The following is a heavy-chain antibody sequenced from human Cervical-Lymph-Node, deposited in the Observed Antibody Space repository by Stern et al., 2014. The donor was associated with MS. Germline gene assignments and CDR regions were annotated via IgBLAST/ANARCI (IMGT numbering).Heavy chain of an antibody. J-gene: IGHJ4*02. V-gene: IGHV1-46*01. CDR3: ARGGGIQLWLTRGYFDY. D-gene: IGHD5-18*01. CDR1: GYTFTSYY. CDR2: INPSGGST. Sequence: VQLVESGAEVKKPGASVKVSCKASGYTFTSYYMHWVRQAPGQGLEWMGIINPSGGSTSYAQKFQGRVTMTRDTSTSTVYMELSSLRSEDTAVYYCARGGGIQLWLTRGYFDYWGQGTLVTVSS.